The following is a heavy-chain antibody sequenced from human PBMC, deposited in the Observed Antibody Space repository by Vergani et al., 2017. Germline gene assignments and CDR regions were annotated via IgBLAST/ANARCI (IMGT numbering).Heavy chain of an antibody. CDR3: ARGRGYSGYDSDAVDI. CDR2: IIPIFGTA. V-gene: IGHV1-69*12. J-gene: IGHJ1*01. D-gene: IGHD5-12*01. Sequence: QVQLVQSGAEVKKPGSSVKVSCKASGGTFSSYAISWVRQAPGQGLEWLGGIIPIFGTANYGQKFQGRFTITADESTSTDYMELSSLRSEDTAVYYCARGRGYSGYDSDAVDIWGQGTLVTVSS. CDR1: GGTFSSYA.